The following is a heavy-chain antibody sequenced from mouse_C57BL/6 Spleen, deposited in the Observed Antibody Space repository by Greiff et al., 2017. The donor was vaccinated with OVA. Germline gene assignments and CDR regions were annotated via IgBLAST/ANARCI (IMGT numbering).Heavy chain of an antibody. CDR1: GFSLTSYG. V-gene: IGHV2-5*01. CDR2: IWRGGST. CDR3: AKRDYGNYGWFAY. J-gene: IGHJ3*01. Sequence: VQLQESGPGLVQPSQSLSITCTVSGFSLTSYGVHWVRQSPGKGLEWLGVIWRGGSTDYNAAFMSRLSITKDNSKSQVFFKMNSLQADDTAIYYCAKRDYGNYGWFAYWGQGTLVTVSA. D-gene: IGHD2-1*01.